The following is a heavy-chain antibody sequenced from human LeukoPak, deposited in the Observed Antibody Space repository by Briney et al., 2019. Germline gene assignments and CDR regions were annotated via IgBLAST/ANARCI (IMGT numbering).Heavy chain of an antibody. CDR3: AREVVFVNSPHASTTVTTFLDY. J-gene: IGHJ4*02. CDR2: IYYSGST. D-gene: IGHD4-17*01. CDR1: GGSISSSSYY. V-gene: IGHV4-39*07. Sequence: SETLSLTCTVSGGSISSSSYYWGWIRQPPGKGLEWIGSIYYSGSTYYNPSLKSRVTISVDTSKNQFSLQLNSVTPEDTAVYYCAREVVFVNSPHASTTVTTFLDYWGQGTLVTVSS.